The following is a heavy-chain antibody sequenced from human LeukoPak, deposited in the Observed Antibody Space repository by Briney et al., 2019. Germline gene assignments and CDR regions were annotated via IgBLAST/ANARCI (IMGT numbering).Heavy chain of an antibody. J-gene: IGHJ5*02. V-gene: IGHV4-34*01. D-gene: IGHD5-12*01. CDR3: ARSLWWLQSVNWFDP. Sequence: PSETLSLTCAVYGGSFSGYYWSWIRQPPGKGLEWIGEINHSGSTNYNPSLKSRGTISVDTSKNQFSLKLSSVPAADTAVYYCARSLWWLQSVNWFDPWGQGTLVTVSS. CDR2: INHSGST. CDR1: GGSFSGYY.